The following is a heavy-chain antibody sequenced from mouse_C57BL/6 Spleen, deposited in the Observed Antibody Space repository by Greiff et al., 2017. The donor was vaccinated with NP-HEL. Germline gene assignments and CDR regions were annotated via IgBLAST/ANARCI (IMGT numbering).Heavy chain of an antibody. J-gene: IGHJ4*01. D-gene: IGHD1-1*01. CDR1: GFSLTSYG. CDR2: IWSDGST. Sequence: QVQLQQSGPGLVAPSQSLSITCTVSGFSLTSYGVHWVRQPPGKGLEWLVVIWSDGSTTYNSALKSRLSISKDNSKSQVFLKMNSLQTDDTAMYYCARHKDYYGSSYGAMDYWGQGTSVTVSS. CDR3: ARHKDYYGSSYGAMDY. V-gene: IGHV2-6-1*01.